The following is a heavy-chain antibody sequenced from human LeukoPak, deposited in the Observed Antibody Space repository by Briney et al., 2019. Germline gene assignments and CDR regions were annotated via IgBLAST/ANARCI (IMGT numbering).Heavy chain of an antibody. CDR1: GYTFSSYS. CDR3: ARHVVVPAESYYMDV. V-gene: IGHV3-21*01. CDR2: ISSSSSYI. Sequence: GGSVRLLCAASGYTFSSYSMHWVPHAPGKGLEWVSSISSSSSYIYYADSVKGRLTSSRDNATNSLYLQMNSLRAEDTAVYSCARHVVVPAESYYMDVWGKGATVTVSS. D-gene: IGHD2-2*01. J-gene: IGHJ6*03.